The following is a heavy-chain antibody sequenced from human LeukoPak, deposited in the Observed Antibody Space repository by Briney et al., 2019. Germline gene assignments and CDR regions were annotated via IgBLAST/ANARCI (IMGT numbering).Heavy chain of an antibody. J-gene: IGHJ5*02. CDR3: ARNWCGGSCQTYNWFDP. V-gene: IGHV1-69*05. CDR2: IIPIFGTA. CDR1: GGTLSSYA. D-gene: IGHD2-15*01. Sequence: GSSVKVSCKASGGTLSSYAISWVRQAPGQGLEWMGGIIPIFGTANYAQKFQGRVTITTDESTSTAYMELSSLRSEDTAVYYCARNWCGGSCQTYNWFDPWGQGTLVTVSS.